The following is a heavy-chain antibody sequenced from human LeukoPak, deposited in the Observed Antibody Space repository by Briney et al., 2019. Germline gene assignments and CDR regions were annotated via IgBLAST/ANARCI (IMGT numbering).Heavy chain of an antibody. CDR2: IWCDGSNK. V-gene: IGHV3-33*06. D-gene: IGHD3-3*01. J-gene: IGHJ5*02. Sequence: GRSLRLSCAASGFTFSSYGMHWVRQAPGKGLEWVSVIWCDGSNKYYADSVKGRFTISRDNSKNSLYLQMNSLRAEDTAVDFCAKEGPVYDDYWSGYYSPNWFDPWGQGTLVTVSS. CDR1: GFTFSSYG. CDR3: AKEGPVYDDYWSGYYSPNWFDP.